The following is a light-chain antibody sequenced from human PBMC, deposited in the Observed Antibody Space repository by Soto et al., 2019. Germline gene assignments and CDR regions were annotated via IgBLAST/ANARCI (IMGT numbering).Light chain of an antibody. Sequence: QSALTQPRSVSGSPGQSVTISCTGTSSDVGAYNFVSWYQQHPGKAPKLMIYGVSKRPSGVPDRFSGSKSGNTASLTISGLQADDESNYYCCSYAGSYTWVFGGGTKLTVL. CDR2: GVS. CDR1: SSDVGAYNF. V-gene: IGLV2-11*01. CDR3: CSYAGSYTWV. J-gene: IGLJ3*02.